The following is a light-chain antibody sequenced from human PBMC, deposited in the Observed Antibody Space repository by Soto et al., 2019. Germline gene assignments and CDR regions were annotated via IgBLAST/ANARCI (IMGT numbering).Light chain of an antibody. CDR1: QSVSSN. Sequence: DIVMTQSPATLSLSPGESATLSCRDSQSVSSNLAWYQQKPRQAPRLLIYGAYVRATGIPGRFSGSGSGTEFTLTISSLQSEDFAVYYCQQYNNSPPRTCGQGTKVDIK. CDR3: QQYNNSPPRT. J-gene: IGKJ1*01. CDR2: GAY. V-gene: IGKV3-15*01.